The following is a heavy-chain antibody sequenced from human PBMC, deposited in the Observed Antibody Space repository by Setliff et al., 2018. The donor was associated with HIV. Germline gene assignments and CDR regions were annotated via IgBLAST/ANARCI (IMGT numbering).Heavy chain of an antibody. Sequence: SETLSLTCAVSGDSMSSGDYSWNWIRQSPGKGLEWIGYIYPSGRTYYNPSLKNRVTMSIDRSKKQFSLNLTSVTAADTAVYYCAREDSSYHYFDYWGQGMLVTVSS. CDR2: IYPSGRT. J-gene: IGHJ4*02. V-gene: IGHV4-30-2*06. D-gene: IGHD6-6*01. CDR3: AREDSSYHYFDY. CDR1: GDSMSSGDYS.